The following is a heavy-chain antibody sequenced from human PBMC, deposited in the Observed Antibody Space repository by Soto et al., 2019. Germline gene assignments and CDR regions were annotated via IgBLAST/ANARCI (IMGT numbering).Heavy chain of an antibody. CDR1: GYTFTSYG. CDR2: ISAYNGNT. V-gene: IGHV1-18*01. CDR3: ARERIAAPYYYYGMDV. Sequence: QVQLVQSGAEVKTPGASVKVSCKASGYTFTSYGISWVRQAPGQGLEWMGWISAYNGNTNYAQKLQGRVTMTTDTSTSTAYMELRSLRSDDTAVYYCARERIAAPYYYYGMDVWGQGTTVTVSS. J-gene: IGHJ6*02. D-gene: IGHD6-6*01.